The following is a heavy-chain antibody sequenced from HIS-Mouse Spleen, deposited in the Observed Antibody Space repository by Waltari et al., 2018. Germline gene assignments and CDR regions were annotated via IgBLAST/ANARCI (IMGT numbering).Heavy chain of an antibody. V-gene: IGHV4-39*07. CDR3: AREIPYSSSWYDWYFDL. CDR2: IYYSGST. CDR1: GGSISSSSYY. D-gene: IGHD6-13*01. Sequence: QLQLQESGPGLVKPSETLSLTCTVSGGSISSSSYYWGWIRQPPGKGLGGIGCIYYSGSTYYHPSLKSRVTISVDTSKNQFSLKLSSVTAADTAVYYCAREIPYSSSWYDWYFDLWGRGTLVTVSS. J-gene: IGHJ2*01.